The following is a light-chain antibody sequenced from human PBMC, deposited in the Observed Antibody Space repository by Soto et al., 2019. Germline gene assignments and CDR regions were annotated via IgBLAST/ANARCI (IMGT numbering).Light chain of an antibody. Sequence: QSVLTQPPSASGTPGQRVTISCSGSGSNIGSNTVNWYQQLPGTAPKLLIYSSDQRPSGVPDRFSGSKSGTSASLAITGLRSEDEADYYCAAWDDSLQGWVFGGGTKLTVL. V-gene: IGLV1-44*01. J-gene: IGLJ3*02. CDR1: GSNIGSNT. CDR3: AAWDDSLQGWV. CDR2: SSD.